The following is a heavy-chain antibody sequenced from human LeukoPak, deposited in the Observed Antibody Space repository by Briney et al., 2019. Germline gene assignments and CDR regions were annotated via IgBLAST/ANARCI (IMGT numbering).Heavy chain of an antibody. D-gene: IGHD6-13*01. V-gene: IGHV3-30*02. CDR1: GFTFSNYG. CDR3: AKRGEGVSNTWYMNNWFDP. Sequence: GGSLRLSCAASGFTFSNYGMHWVRQAPGKGLEWVTFIRDDGSNKYYADSVKGRFTISRDNSKNTLYLQMNSLRAEDTAVYYCAKRGEGVSNTWYMNNWFDPWGQETLVTVSS. J-gene: IGHJ5*02. CDR2: IRDDGSNK.